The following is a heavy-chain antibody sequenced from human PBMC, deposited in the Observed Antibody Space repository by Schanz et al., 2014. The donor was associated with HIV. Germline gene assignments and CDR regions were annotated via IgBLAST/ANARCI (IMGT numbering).Heavy chain of an antibody. V-gene: IGHV4-34*01. D-gene: IGHD6-6*01. CDR1: GDSLSENY. J-gene: IGHJ6*02. CDR2: IGHSGST. Sequence: QVRLQQWGAGLLKPSETLTLTCAVYGDSLSENYWTWIRQSPEKGLEWIGEIGHSGSTKYHPSLKSRATMSVDTSKNQFSLKLVSVTAADTAVYYCARQGEDSVAARWFSGVDVWGQGTTVIVSS. CDR3: ARQGEDSVAARWFSGVDV.